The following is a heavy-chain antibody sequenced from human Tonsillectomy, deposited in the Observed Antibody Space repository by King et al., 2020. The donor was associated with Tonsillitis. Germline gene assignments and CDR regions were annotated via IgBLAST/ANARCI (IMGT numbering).Heavy chain of an antibody. CDR1: GFTLSSYA. V-gene: IGHV3-30-3*01. J-gene: IGHJ6*02. D-gene: IGHD5/OR15-5a*01. CDR2: ISYDGSNE. Sequence: HVQLVESGGGVVQPGRPLRLSCAASGFTLSSYAMNWVRQAPGKGLEWVAVISYDGSNEYYADSVKGRFTISRDNSKNTLYLQMNSLRAEDTAVYYCARPAVFYYYYGMDVWGQGTTVTVSS. CDR3: ARPAVFYYYYGMDV.